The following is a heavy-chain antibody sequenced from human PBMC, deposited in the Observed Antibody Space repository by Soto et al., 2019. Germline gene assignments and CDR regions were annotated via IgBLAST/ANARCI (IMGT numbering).Heavy chain of an antibody. J-gene: IGHJ5*02. V-gene: IGHV3-23*01. Sequence: EVQLLESGGGLVQPGGSLRLSCAASGFTFGSYAMTWVRQAPGKGLEWVSTIIYSGGGTYYADSVKGRFTISRDNAKNSLYLQMASLRAEDTAVYYCVRNGGISARPGWFDPWGQGTLVTVSS. D-gene: IGHD6-6*01. CDR3: VRNGGISARPGWFDP. CDR1: GFTFGSYA. CDR2: IIYSGGGT.